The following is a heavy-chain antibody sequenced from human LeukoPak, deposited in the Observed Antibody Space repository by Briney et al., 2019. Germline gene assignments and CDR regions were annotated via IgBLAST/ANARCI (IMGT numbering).Heavy chain of an antibody. CDR1: GYSFTSYW. J-gene: IGHJ1*01. CDR3: ARQDHGDYVFSRYFQH. CDR2: IYPGDSDT. D-gene: IGHD4-17*01. V-gene: IGHV5-51*01. Sequence: GESLKISCKGSGYSFTSYWIGWVRQMPGKGLEWMGIIYPGDSDTRYSPSFQGQVTISADKSISTAYLQWSSLKASDTAMYYCARQDHGDYVFSRYFQHWGQGTLVTVSS.